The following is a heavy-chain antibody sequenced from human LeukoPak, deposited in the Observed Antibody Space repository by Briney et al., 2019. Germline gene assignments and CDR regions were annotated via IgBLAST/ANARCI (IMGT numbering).Heavy chain of an antibody. Sequence: TGGSLRLSCAASGFTFSSYAMSWVRQAPGKGLEWVSAISGSGGSTYYADSVKGRFTISRDNSKNTLYLQMNSLRAEDTAVYYCAKSLRPLVPMSWFDPWGQGTLVTVSS. J-gene: IGHJ5*02. CDR1: GFTFSSYA. CDR2: ISGSGGST. CDR3: AKSLRPLVPMSWFDP. V-gene: IGHV3-23*01. D-gene: IGHD3-10*02.